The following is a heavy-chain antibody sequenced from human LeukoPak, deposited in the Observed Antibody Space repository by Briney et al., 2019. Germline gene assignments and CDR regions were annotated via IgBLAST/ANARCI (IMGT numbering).Heavy chain of an antibody. D-gene: IGHD6-13*01. CDR2: IYYSGST. CDR1: GGSISSSSYY. V-gene: IGHV4-39*07. CDR3: ARQYSSSWNAFDI. Sequence: SETLSLTCTVSGGSISSSSYYWGWIRQPPGKGLEWIGSIYYSGSTYYNPSLKSRVTISVDTSKNQFSLKLSSVTAADTAVYYCARQYSSSWNAFDIWGQGTMVTVSS. J-gene: IGHJ3*02.